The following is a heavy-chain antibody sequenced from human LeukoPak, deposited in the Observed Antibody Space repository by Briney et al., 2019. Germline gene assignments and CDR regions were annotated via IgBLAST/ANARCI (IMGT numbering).Heavy chain of an antibody. J-gene: IGHJ4*02. D-gene: IGHD5-24*01. CDR1: GFTFNSYT. CDR2: ISSGSTYR. Sequence: PGGSLRPSCTASGFTFNSYTMNWVRQAPGKGLEWVSSISSGSTYRYYADSVKGRFTISRDNAENSLFLQMDSLRAEDTALYYCARDSERRDGFSLYFFDYWGRGTLVTVSS. CDR3: ARDSERRDGFSLYFFDY. V-gene: IGHV3-21*01.